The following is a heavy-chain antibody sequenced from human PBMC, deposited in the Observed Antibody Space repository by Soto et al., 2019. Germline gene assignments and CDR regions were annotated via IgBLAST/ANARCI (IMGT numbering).Heavy chain of an antibody. CDR1: KYTFTSFD. D-gene: IGHD1-26*01. CDR3: ALGRGRPYYFDY. V-gene: IGHV1-46*03. CDR2: INPSAGTT. Sequence: ASVKVSCKSSKYTFTSFDVHWVRQAPGQGLEWMGLINPSAGTTSYAQTFQGRVTMTRDTSTTADYMELSSLRSEDTAVYYCALGRGRPYYFDYWGQGTLVTVSS. J-gene: IGHJ4*02.